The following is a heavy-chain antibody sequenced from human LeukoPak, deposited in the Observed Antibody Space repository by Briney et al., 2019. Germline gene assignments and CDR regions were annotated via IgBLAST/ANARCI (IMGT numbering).Heavy chain of an antibody. J-gene: IGHJ5*02. CDR1: GGSFSGYY. V-gene: IGHV4-34*01. Sequence: SETLSLTCAVYGGSFSGYYWSWLRQPPGKGLEWIGEINHSGSTNYNPSLTSRVTISVDTSKNQFSLKLNSVTAADTAVYFCAAQWLTGRVMTAWGQGTLVTVSS. CDR2: INHSGST. D-gene: IGHD6-19*01. CDR3: AAQWLTGRVMTA.